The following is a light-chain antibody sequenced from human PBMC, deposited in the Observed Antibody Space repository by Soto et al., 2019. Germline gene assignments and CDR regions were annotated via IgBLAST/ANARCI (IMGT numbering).Light chain of an antibody. V-gene: IGLV1-51*01. CDR3: GTWGSSLSAVV. Sequence: QSALTQPPSVSAAPGQKVTISCSGSSSNIGNNYVSWYQQLPGTAPKLLIYDNNKRPSGIPDRFSGSKSGTSATLDITGLQTGDEADYYCGTWGSSLSAVVFGGGTKLTVL. J-gene: IGLJ2*01. CDR1: SSNIGNNY. CDR2: DNN.